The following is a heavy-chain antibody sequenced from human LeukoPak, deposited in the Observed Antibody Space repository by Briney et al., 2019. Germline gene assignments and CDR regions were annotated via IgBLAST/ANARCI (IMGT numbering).Heavy chain of an antibody. Sequence: GGSPRLSCAASGFTFNNYAMTWVRQAPGKGLEWVSVISGSGGSTYYADSVKGRFSISRDNSKNTLYLQMNSLRAEDTAVYHCAKGSGTSCYGRIDFWGQGTLVTVSS. CDR1: GFTFNNYA. J-gene: IGHJ4*02. CDR2: ISGSGGST. D-gene: IGHD2-2*01. V-gene: IGHV3-23*01. CDR3: AKGSGTSCYGRIDF.